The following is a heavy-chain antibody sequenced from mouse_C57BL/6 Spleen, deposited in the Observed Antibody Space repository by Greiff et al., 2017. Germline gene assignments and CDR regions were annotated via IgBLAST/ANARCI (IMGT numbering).Heavy chain of an antibody. CDR3: TQGDYYSMAA. V-gene: IGHV14-4*01. CDR2: IDPENGDT. J-gene: IGHJ4*01. Sequence: VQLQQSGAELVRPGASVKLSCTASGFNIKDGYMHWVKQRPEQGLEWIGWIDPENGDTEYASKFQGKATITADTSSNTAYLQLSSLTSEDTAVYYCTQGDYYSMAAWRSATSGTVSS. CDR1: GFNIKDGY.